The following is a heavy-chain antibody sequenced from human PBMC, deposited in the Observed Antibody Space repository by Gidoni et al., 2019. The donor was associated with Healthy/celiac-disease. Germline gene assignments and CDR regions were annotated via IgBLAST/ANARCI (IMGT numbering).Heavy chain of an antibody. CDR1: GGSISSGDYY. D-gene: IGHD6-13*01. CDR2: IYYSGST. Sequence: QVQLQESGPGLVKPSQTLSLPCTVSGGSISSGDYYWSWIRQPPGKGLEWIGYIYYSGSTYYNPSLKSRVTISVDTSKNQFSLKLSSVTAADTAVYYCARADSSSHDAFDIWGQGTMVTVSS. J-gene: IGHJ3*02. CDR3: ARADSSSHDAFDI. V-gene: IGHV4-30-4*01.